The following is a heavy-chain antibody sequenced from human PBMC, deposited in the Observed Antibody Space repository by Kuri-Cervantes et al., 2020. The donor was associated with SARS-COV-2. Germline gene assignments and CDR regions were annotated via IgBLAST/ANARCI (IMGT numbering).Heavy chain of an antibody. V-gene: IGHV1-69*10. CDR3: ATDYYDSSGYVPISDYYFDY. CDR2: IIPILGIA. D-gene: IGHD3-22*01. Sequence: SVKVSCKASGYTFTSYAMNWVRQAPGRGLEWMGGIIPILGIANYAQKFQGRVTITADKSTSTAYMELSSLRSEDTAVYYCATDYYDSSGYVPISDYYFDYWGQGTLVAVSS. CDR1: GYTFTSYA. J-gene: IGHJ4*02.